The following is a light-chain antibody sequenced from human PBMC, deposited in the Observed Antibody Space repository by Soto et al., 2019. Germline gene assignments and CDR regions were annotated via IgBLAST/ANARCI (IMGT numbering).Light chain of an antibody. Sequence: QSVLTQPPSASGTPGQRVTISCSGSSSNIGSNYVYWYQQLPGTAPKLLIYRNNQRPSGVPDRFSGSKSGTSASLAISGLRSEDEADYYCAAWDDSLSGLVFGTGTQLTVL. CDR1: SSNIGSNY. CDR3: AAWDDSLSGLV. J-gene: IGLJ1*01. V-gene: IGLV1-47*01. CDR2: RNN.